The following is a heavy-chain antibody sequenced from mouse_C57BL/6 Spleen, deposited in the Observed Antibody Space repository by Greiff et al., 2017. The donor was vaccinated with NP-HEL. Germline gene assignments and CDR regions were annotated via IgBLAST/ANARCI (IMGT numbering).Heavy chain of an antibody. CDR2: IWSGGST. CDR1: GFSLTSYG. V-gene: IGHV2-2*01. J-gene: IGHJ1*03. Sequence: VKLQESGPGLVQPSQTLSITCTASGFSLTSYGVHWVRQSPGKGLEWLGVIWSGGSTAYNAAFISRLSIRKDNSKSKVFFKMNSLQADDTAIYCCMVTTWGYFDVWGTGTTVTVSS. D-gene: IGHD2-2*01. CDR3: MVTTWGYFDV.